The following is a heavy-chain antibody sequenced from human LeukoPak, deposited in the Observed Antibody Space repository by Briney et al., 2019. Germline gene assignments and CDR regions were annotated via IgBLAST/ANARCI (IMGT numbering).Heavy chain of an antibody. J-gene: IGHJ5*02. CDR2: IYHSGST. CDR1: GYSISSGYY. Sequence: PSETLSLTCAVSGYSISSGYYWGWIRQPPGKGLEWIGSIYHSGSTYYNPSLKSRVTISVDTSKNQFSLKLSSVTAADTAVYYCARDITMVRGVTNWFDPWGQGTLVTVSS. D-gene: IGHD3-10*01. CDR3: ARDITMVRGVTNWFDP. V-gene: IGHV4-38-2*02.